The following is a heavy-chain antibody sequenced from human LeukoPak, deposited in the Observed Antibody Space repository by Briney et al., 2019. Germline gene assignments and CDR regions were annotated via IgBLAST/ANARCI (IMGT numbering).Heavy chain of an antibody. CDR2: IHPSGRF. Sequence: SETLSLTCTVSGASFSSGDQYWNWIRQSPGKGLEWIGIIHPSGRFYNNPSLESRVTISIDTSKNQFSLDLNSVTAADTAVYFFSGGLDRRKLGYWGQGTLVTVSS. V-gene: IGHV4-31*03. CDR3: SGGLDRRKLGY. D-gene: IGHD2-2*03. CDR1: GASFSSGDQY. J-gene: IGHJ4*02.